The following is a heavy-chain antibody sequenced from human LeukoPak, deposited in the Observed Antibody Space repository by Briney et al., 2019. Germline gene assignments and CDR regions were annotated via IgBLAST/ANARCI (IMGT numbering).Heavy chain of an antibody. D-gene: IGHD6-13*01. V-gene: IGHV3-66*01. CDR3: ARDRGSSWYYEETINPRYGMDF. CDR1: GFTVSSNY. Sequence: GGSLRLSCAASGFTVSSNYMSWVRQAPGKGLEWVSVIYSGGSTYYADSVKGRFTISRDNSKNTLYLQMNSLRAEDTAVYYCARDRGSSWYYEETINPRYGMDFWAKGPRSPSP. J-gene: IGHJ6*02. CDR2: IYSGGST.